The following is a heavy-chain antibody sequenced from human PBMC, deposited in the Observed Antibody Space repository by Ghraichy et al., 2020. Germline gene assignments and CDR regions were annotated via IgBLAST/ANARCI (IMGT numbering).Heavy chain of an antibody. CDR2: INEDGNNK. V-gene: IGHV3-7*03. J-gene: IGHJ6*03. D-gene: IGHD3-3*01. Sequence: GGSLRLSCAASGFTFRNYWMSWFRQAPGKGLEWVANINEDGNNKFYVDSVKGRFTVSRDNAKNSLFLQMNSLRAEDTAVYYCARAYYDFWSGSYYYYLAVWDKGTTVTVSS. CDR1: GFTFRNYW. CDR3: ARAYYDFWSGSYYYYLAV.